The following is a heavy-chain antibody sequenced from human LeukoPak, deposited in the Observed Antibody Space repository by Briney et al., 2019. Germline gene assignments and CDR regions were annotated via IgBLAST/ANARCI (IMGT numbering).Heavy chain of an antibody. CDR1: GGTFSSYA. CDR3: ARLSSEQPRTNWFDP. CDR2: IIPIFGTA. V-gene: IGHV1-69*06. J-gene: IGHJ5*02. D-gene: IGHD6-13*01. Sequence: ASVKVSCKASGGTFSSYAISWVRQAPGQGLEWMGGIIPIFGTANYAQKFQGRVTITADKSTSTAYMELSSLRSEDTAVYYCARLSSEQPRTNWFDPWGQGTLVTVSS.